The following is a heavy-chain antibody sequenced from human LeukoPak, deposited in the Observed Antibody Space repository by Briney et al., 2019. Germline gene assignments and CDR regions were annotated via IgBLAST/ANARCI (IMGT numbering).Heavy chain of an antibody. Sequence: GGSLRLSCAASGFIFSTYAMHWVRQAPGKGLEWVAFIRSDGSNEYYADSVKGRISISRDNSKNTLYLQMNGLRPEDTAVYYGAKDAGGDDEEKYFDHCGQGTLVTVSS. V-gene: IGHV3-30*02. J-gene: IGHJ4*02. CDR2: IRSDGSNE. CDR3: AKDAGGDDEEKYFDH. CDR1: GFIFSTYA. D-gene: IGHD3-16*01.